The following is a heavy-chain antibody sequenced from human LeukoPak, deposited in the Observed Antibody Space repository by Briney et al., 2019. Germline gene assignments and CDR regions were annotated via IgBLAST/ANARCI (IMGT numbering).Heavy chain of an antibody. D-gene: IGHD3-10*01. CDR1: GGSISSYY. J-gene: IGHJ4*02. CDR3: AREGSGLGELFNDY. CDR2: FYISGSI. Sequence: SETLSLTCTVSGGSISSYYWSWIRQPAGKGLEWIGRFYISGSINYNPPLKSRVTMSVDTSKNQFSLKLSSVTAADTAMYYCAREGSGLGELFNDYWGQGTLVTVSS. V-gene: IGHV4-4*07.